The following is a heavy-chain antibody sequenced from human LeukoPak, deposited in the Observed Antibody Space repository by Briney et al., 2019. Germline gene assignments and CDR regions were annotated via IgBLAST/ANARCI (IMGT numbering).Heavy chain of an antibody. CDR1: GGTFSSYT. CDR3: ARVDGTTVTPYYYYGMDV. Sequence: SVKVSCKASGGTFSSYTISWVRQAPGHGLEWMGRIIPILGIANYAQKFQGRVTITADKSTSTAYMELSSLRSEDTAVYYCARVDGTTVTPYYYYGMDVWGQGTTVTVSS. D-gene: IGHD4-17*01. J-gene: IGHJ6*02. V-gene: IGHV1-69*02. CDR2: IIPILGIA.